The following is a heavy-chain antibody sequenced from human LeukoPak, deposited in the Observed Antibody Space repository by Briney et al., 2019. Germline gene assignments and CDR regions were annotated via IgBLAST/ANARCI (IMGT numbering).Heavy chain of an antibody. CDR3: TRVGYCSGGSCYPFDY. CDR2: IRSKAYGWTT. CDR1: GFTVGDYA. Sequence: PGGSLRLSCTASGFTVGDYAMSWFRQAPGKGREWVGFIRSKAYGWTTEYAASVKGRFTISRDDSKSIAYLQMNSLKTEDTAVYYCTRVGYCSGGSCYPFDYWGQGTLVTVSS. J-gene: IGHJ4*02. V-gene: IGHV3-49*03. D-gene: IGHD2-15*01.